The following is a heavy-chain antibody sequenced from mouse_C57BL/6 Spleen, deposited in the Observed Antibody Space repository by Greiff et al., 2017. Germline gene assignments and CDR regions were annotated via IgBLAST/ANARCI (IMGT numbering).Heavy chain of an antibody. D-gene: IGHD2-3*01. CDR3: AREGGSYDGYYDGFAY. J-gene: IGHJ3*01. Sequence: EVQLQQSGPVLVKPGASVKMSCKASGYTFTDYYMNWVKQSHGQSLEWIGVINPYNGGTSYGQKFKGKATLTVEKSSSAAYMELNSLTSGDSAVYCCAREGGSYDGYYDGFAYWGQVALVTVSA. V-gene: IGHV1-19*01. CDR2: INPYNGGT. CDR1: GYTFTDYY.